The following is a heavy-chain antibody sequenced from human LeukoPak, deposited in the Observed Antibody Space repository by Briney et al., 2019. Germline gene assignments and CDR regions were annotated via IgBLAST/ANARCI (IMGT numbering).Heavy chain of an antibody. CDR3: ARVLASCGGDCYPLFDY. J-gene: IGHJ4*02. D-gene: IGHD2-21*02. CDR1: GGSISSGGYS. Sequence: SETLSLTCAVSGGSISSGGYSWSWIRQPPGKGLEWIGYIYHSGSTYYNPSLKSRVTISVDRSKNQFSLKLSSVTAADTAVYYCARVLASCGGDCYPLFDYWGQGTLVTVSS. CDR2: IYHSGST. V-gene: IGHV4-30-2*01.